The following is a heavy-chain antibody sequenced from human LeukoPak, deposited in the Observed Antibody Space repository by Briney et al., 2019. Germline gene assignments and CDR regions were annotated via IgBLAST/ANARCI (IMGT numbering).Heavy chain of an antibody. V-gene: IGHV3-7*01. J-gene: IGHJ6*02. D-gene: IGHD6-13*01. CDR3: AKETGYSSSWLPNYYYYYGMDV. CDR2: IKQDGSEK. Sequence: GGSLRLSCAASGFTFSSYWMSWVRQAPGKGLEWVANIKQDGSEKYYVDSVKGRFTISRDNSKNTLYLQMNSLRAEDTAVYYCAKETGYSSSWLPNYYYYYGMDVWGQGTTVTVSS. CDR1: GFTFSSYW.